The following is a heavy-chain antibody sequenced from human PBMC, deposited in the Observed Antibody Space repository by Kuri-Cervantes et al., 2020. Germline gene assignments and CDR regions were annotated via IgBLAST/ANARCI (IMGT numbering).Heavy chain of an antibody. CDR1: GGSISSYY. V-gene: IGHV4-59*08. Sequence: SETLSLTCTVSGGSISSYYWSWIRQPPGKGLEWIGYIYYSGSTYHNPSLKSRVTISVDTSKNQFSLKLSSVTAADTAVYYCARVEWELRPGWFDPWGQGTLVTVSS. CDR2: IYYSGST. CDR3: ARVEWELRPGWFDP. J-gene: IGHJ5*02. D-gene: IGHD1-26*01.